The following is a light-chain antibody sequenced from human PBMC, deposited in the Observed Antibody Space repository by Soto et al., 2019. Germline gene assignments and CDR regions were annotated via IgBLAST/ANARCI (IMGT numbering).Light chain of an antibody. V-gene: IGLV2-14*01. CDR3: SSYRTGNTYV. Sequence: QSALAQPASVSGSPGQSITISCTGTIGDVGDFNYVSWYQQHPDKAPKLMLYEVSDRPSGVSERFSGSKSGITASLTISGLHAEDDADYYCSSYRTGNTYVFGRGTKATV. CDR1: IGDVGDFNY. CDR2: EVS. J-gene: IGLJ1*01.